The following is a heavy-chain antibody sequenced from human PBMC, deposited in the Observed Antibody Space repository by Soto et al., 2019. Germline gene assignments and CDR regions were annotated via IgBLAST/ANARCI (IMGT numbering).Heavy chain of an antibody. J-gene: IGHJ5*02. Sequence: SVTQSLTCTVSGDSISSRDYSWSWIRTPPGKGLEWIGYIYRSGGSFYNPSLKSRVTVSVDTSKNQFSLRLSSVTAADTALYYCVRGLGYCSTTTCSEDWFDPWVPGTLVTVSS. D-gene: IGHD2-2*01. CDR3: VRGLGYCSTTTCSEDWFDP. CDR1: GDSISSRDYS. V-gene: IGHV4-30-2*01. CDR2: IYRSGGS.